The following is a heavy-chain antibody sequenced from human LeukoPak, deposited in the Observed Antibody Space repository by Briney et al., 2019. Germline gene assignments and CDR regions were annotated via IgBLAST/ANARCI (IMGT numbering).Heavy chain of an antibody. J-gene: IGHJ3*02. CDR2: IIPIFGTA. CDR1: GGTFSSYA. Sequence: SVKVSCKASGGTFSSYAISWVRQAPGQGLEWMGGIIPIFGTANYAQKFQGRVTITADESTSTAYMELSSLRSEDTAVYYCARDSIVVVPAAQDAFDIWGQGTMVTVSS. V-gene: IGHV1-69*13. D-gene: IGHD2-2*01. CDR3: ARDSIVVVPAAQDAFDI.